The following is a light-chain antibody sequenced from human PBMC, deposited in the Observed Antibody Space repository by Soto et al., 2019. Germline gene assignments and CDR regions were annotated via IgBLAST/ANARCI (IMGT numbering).Light chain of an antibody. J-gene: IGKJ1*01. CDR2: DAS. CDR1: QSISTW. Sequence: DIQMTQSPSTLSASVGDRVTITCRASQSISTWLAWYQQKPGEAPKLLIYDASSLESGVPSRFSGSGSGTEFTLTISSLQPEDFASYYCQRYNSYSTFGQGTNVDIK. CDR3: QRYNSYST. V-gene: IGKV1-5*01.